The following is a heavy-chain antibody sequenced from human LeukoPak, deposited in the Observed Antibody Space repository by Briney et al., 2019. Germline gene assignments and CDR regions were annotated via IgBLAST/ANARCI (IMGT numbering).Heavy chain of an antibody. D-gene: IGHD1-14*01. CDR3: ARGPSRTSGDAFDI. J-gene: IGHJ3*02. CDR2: ISRSSSSI. CDR1: GFXFSNYG. Sequence: GRSLRLSCAASGFXFSNYGINWVRQAPGKGLEWVSSISRSSSSIYYADSLKDRFTISRDNAKTSLYLQMNSLRAEDTAVYYCARGPSRTSGDAFDIWGQGTMVTVSS. V-gene: IGHV3-21*04.